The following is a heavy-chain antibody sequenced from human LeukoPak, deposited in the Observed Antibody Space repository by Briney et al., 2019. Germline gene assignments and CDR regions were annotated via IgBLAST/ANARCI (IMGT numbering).Heavy chain of an antibody. CDR3: ARTLYGSGSYQYDY. CDR2: ISSSSSYI. V-gene: IGHV3-21*01. J-gene: IGHJ4*02. CDR1: GFTFSSYS. D-gene: IGHD3-10*01. Sequence: PGGSLRLSCAASGFTFSSYSMNWVRQAPGKGLEWVSSISSSSSYIYYADSVKGRFTISRDNAKTSLYLQMNSLRAEDTAVYYCARTLYGSGSYQYDYWGQGTLVTVSS.